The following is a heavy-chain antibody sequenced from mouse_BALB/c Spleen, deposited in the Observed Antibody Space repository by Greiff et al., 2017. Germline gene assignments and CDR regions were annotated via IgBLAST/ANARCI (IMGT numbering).Heavy chain of an antibody. D-gene: IGHD2-3*01. Sequence: EVQLVESGGGLVQPGGSRKLSCAASGFTFSSFGMHWVRQAPEKGLEWVAYISSGSSTIYYADTVKGRFTISRDNPKNTLFLQMTSLRSEDTAMYYCARFYDGYYPFDYWGQGTTLTVSS. V-gene: IGHV5-17*02. CDR1: GFTFSSFG. CDR3: ARFYDGYYPFDY. J-gene: IGHJ2*01. CDR2: ISSGSSTI.